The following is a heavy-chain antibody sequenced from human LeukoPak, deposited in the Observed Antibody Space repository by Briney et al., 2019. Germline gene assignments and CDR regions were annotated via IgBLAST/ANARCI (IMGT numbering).Heavy chain of an antibody. J-gene: IGHJ4*02. V-gene: IGHV3-7*01. CDR2: IKQDASTK. D-gene: IGHD2-8*02. CDR3: TRDTEGTLDY. Sequence: GGSLRLSCAASGFTFTNSWMARVRQAPGKGLEWVANIKQDASTKHYADSLKGRFTISRDNPKNSLYLQMNNLRADDTAIYYCTRDTEGTLDYWGQGILVTVAS. CDR1: GFTFTNSW.